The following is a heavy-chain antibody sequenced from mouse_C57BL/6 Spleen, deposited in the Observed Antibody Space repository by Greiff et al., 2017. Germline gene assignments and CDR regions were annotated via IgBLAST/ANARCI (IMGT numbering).Heavy chain of an antibody. Sequence: VQLKESGAELVRPGASVKLSCKASGYTFTSYTMHWVKQRPGQGLEWIGNINPSSGYTNYNQKFKGKATLTADKSSSTAYMQLISLTSEDSAVYYCAGSWGCFDYWGQGTSLTVSS. CDR1: GYTFTSYT. V-gene: IGHV1-4*01. CDR3: AGSWGCFDY. D-gene: IGHD3-3*01. CDR2: INPSSGYT. J-gene: IGHJ2*02.